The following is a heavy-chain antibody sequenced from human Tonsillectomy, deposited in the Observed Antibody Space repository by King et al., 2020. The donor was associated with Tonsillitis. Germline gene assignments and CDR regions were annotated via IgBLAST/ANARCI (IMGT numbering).Heavy chain of an antibody. J-gene: IGHJ3*02. Sequence: QLQESGPGLVKPSETLSLTCTVSGGSIRNYEWNWIRQSPGKGLEWIGYIDHSGSTNYSPSLKSRVTISVDTSKYQFSLKLRSVTAADTAVYYCARIESGYYDALDIWGQGTMVTVSS. CDR2: IDHSGST. CDR3: ARIESGYYDALDI. V-gene: IGHV4-59*01. D-gene: IGHD3-22*01. CDR1: GGSIRNYE.